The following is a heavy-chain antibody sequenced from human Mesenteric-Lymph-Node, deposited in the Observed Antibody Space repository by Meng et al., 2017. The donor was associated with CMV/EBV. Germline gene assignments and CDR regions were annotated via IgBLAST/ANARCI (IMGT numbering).Heavy chain of an antibody. Sequence: GESLKISCAASGFTVSSHYMSWVRQAPGKGLEWVSVIYSGGSTYYADSVKGRFTISRDNSKNTLYLQMYSLRAEDTAVYYCARQRWGPSNLPYYYYYYGMDVWGQGTTVTVSS. CDR3: ARQRWGPSNLPYYYYYYGMDV. D-gene: IGHD5-24*01. CDR2: IYSGGST. J-gene: IGHJ6*02. V-gene: IGHV3-53*01. CDR1: GFTVSSHY.